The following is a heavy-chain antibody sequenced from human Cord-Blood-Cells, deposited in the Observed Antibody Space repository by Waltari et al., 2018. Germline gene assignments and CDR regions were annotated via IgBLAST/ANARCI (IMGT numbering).Heavy chain of an antibody. V-gene: IGHV4-34*01. J-gene: IGHJ4*02. CDR2: INHSGST. D-gene: IGHD3-22*01. CDR1: GGSFRGYY. Sequence: QVQLQQWGAGLLKHSETLYPTCAVYGGSFRGYYRSWIRQPPGKGLEWIGEINHSGSTNYNPSLKSRVTISVDTSKNQFSLKLSSVTAADTAVYYCARAYYDSSGYYTFDYWGQGTLVTVSS. CDR3: ARAYYDSSGYYTFDY.